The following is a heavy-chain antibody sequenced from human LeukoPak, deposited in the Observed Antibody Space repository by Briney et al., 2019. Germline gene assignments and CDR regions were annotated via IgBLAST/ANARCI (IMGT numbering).Heavy chain of an antibody. V-gene: IGHV1-2*06. J-gene: IGHJ4*02. Sequence: ASVKVSCKASGYTFTGYYMHWVRQAPGQGLEWMGRINPNSGGTNYAQKSQGRVTMTRDTSISTAYMELSRLRSDDTAVYYCTRALRGYSSSWYVDYWGQGTLVTVSS. CDR2: INPNSGGT. CDR3: TRALRGYSSSWYVDY. D-gene: IGHD6-13*01. CDR1: GYTFTGYY.